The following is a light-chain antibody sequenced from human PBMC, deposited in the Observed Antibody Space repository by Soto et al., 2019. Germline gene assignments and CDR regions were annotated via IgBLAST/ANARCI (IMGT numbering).Light chain of an antibody. V-gene: IGKV3-20*01. Sequence: EIVLTQSPGTLSLSPGERATLSCRASQSVRSSYLAWYQQKPGQAPRLLTYGASTRATGIPDRISGSGSGTDFTLTISRLEPEDVAVYYCQQYASSFRTFGQGTKVDIK. J-gene: IGKJ1*01. CDR1: QSVRSSY. CDR2: GAS. CDR3: QQYASSFRT.